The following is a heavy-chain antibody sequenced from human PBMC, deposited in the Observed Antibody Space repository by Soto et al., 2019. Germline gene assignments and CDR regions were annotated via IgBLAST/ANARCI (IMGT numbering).Heavy chain of an antibody. V-gene: IGHV3-30*03. J-gene: IGHJ6*03. CDR1: GFTFSSYG. Sequence: GGSLRLSCAASGFTFSSYGMHWVRQAPGKGLEWVAVISYDGSNKYYADSVKGRFTISRDNSKNTLYLQMNSLRAEDTAVYYCASGYCSSTSCYRFGGSNYYMDVWGKGTTVTVSS. CDR3: ASGYCSSTSCYRFGGSNYYMDV. CDR2: ISYDGSNK. D-gene: IGHD2-2*02.